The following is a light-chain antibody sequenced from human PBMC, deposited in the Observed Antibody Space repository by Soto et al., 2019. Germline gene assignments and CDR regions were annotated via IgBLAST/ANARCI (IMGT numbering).Light chain of an antibody. CDR1: TSDDY. Sequence: SVLTQPASVSGSPGQSITISCTGATSDDYVSWYQQPPGKAPKLLIYEVVNRPSEVSNRFSGSKSDNTASLTISGLQAEDEAHYYCSSYTTTNSWIFGTGTKVTVL. CDR3: SSYTTTNSWI. V-gene: IGLV2-14*01. J-gene: IGLJ1*01. CDR2: EVV.